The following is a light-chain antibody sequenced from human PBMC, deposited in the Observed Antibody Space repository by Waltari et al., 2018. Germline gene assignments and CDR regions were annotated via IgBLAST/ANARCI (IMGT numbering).Light chain of an antibody. CDR1: QGISSY. J-gene: IGKJ3*01. Sequence: DIQLTQSPSFLSASVGDRVTITCRASQGISSYLAWYQQKPGTAPNLLIYAASTLQSGVPSRFSGSGSGTEFTLTISALQPEDFATYFCQQLNTFPRLTFGPGTKVDIK. V-gene: IGKV1-9*01. CDR3: QQLNTFPRLT. CDR2: AAS.